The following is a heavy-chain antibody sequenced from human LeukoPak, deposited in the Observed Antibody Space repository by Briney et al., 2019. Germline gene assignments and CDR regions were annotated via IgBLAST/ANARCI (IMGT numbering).Heavy chain of an antibody. J-gene: IGHJ3*02. Sequence: GGSLRLSCAASGFTFSDYHMSWVRQAPGKGLEWVSAISGSGGSTYYADSVKGRSSISRDNSKNTLYLQMNSLRAEDTAVYYCAKVSTYGDDYHDAFDIWGQGTMVTVSS. V-gene: IGHV3-23*01. D-gene: IGHD4-17*01. CDR2: ISGSGGST. CDR3: AKVSTYGDDYHDAFDI. CDR1: GFTFSDYH.